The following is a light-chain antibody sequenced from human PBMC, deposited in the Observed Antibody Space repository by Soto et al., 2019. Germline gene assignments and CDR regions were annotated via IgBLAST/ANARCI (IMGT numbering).Light chain of an antibody. V-gene: IGKV3-20*01. Sequence: DIVLTQSPGTLSLSPGERATLSCRASQSVTNSYLAWYQQKPGHAPRPLMFEASRRATGIPDRFSGSGSGTDFSLTISRLEPEDFGVYYCQQYGASPLTFGGGTKVDIK. CDR2: EAS. J-gene: IGKJ4*01. CDR3: QQYGASPLT. CDR1: QSVTNSY.